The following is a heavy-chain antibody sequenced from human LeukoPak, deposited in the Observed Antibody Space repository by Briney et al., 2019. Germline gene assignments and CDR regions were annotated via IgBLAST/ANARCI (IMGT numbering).Heavy chain of an antibody. V-gene: IGHV3-30*18. Sequence: GRSLRLSCAASGFTFSSYGMHWVRQAPGKGLEWVAVISYDGSNKYYADSVKGRFTISRDNSKNTLYLQMNSLGAEDTAVYYCAKATAAAGLDYWGQGTLVTVSS. CDR2: ISYDGSNK. CDR3: AKATAAAGLDY. CDR1: GFTFSSYG. D-gene: IGHD6-13*01. J-gene: IGHJ4*02.